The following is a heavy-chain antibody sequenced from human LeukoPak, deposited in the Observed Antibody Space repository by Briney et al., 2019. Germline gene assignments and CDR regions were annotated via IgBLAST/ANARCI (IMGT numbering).Heavy chain of an antibody. V-gene: IGHV3-23*01. CDR3: AKDQYDPISNFFDY. CDR1: GFTFSSYA. CDR2: ISGSGGST. D-gene: IGHD3-3*01. J-gene: IGHJ4*02. Sequence: GGSLRLSCAASGFTFSSYAMSWVRQAPGKGLEWVSAISGSGGSTYYADSVKGRFTISRDNSKNTLYLQMNSLRAEDTAVYYRAKDQYDPISNFFDYWGQGTLVTVSS.